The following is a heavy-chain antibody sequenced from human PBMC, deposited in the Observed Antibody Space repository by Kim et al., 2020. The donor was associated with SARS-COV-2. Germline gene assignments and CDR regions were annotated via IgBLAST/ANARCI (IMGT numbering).Heavy chain of an antibody. V-gene: IGHV3-48*02. CDR2: ISSSSSTI. D-gene: IGHD2-21*01. CDR1: GFTFSSYS. CDR3: ARDHVVVIANSWADYYYYGMDV. J-gene: IGHJ6*02. Sequence: GGSLRLSCAASGFTFSSYSMNWVRQAPGKGLEWVSYISSSSSTIYYADSVKGRFTISRDNAKNSLYLQMNSLRDEDTAVYYCARDHVVVIANSWADYYYYGMDVWGQGTTVTVSS.